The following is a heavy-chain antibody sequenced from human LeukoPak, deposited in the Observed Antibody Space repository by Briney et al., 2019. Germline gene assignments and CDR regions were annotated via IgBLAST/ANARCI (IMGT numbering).Heavy chain of an antibody. J-gene: IGHJ6*02. CDR3: AKGDNPQGSGWYYYYYGMDV. V-gene: IGHV3-30*04. CDR1: GFTFSSYA. Sequence: PGGSLRLSCAASGFTFSSYAMHWVRQAPGKGLEWVAVITYDGSNKYYADSVKGRFTISRDNSKNTLYLQMNSLRAEDTALYYCAKGDNPQGSGWYYYYYGMDVWGQGTTVTVSS. CDR2: ITYDGSNK. D-gene: IGHD6-19*01.